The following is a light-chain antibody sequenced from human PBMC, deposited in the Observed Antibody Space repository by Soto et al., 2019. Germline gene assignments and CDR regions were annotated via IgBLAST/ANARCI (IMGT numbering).Light chain of an antibody. V-gene: IGLV1-51*01. CDR3: ETWDSSLSVVL. CDR1: SSNIGDNY. CDR2: DNS. Sequence: QSVLTQPPSVSAASGQKVTISCSGSSSNIGDNYISWYQQLPGTAPKVLIYDNSKRPSGIPDRFSASKSGTSATLVITGLQAGDEADYYCETWDSSLSVVLFGGGTQLTV. J-gene: IGLJ2*01.